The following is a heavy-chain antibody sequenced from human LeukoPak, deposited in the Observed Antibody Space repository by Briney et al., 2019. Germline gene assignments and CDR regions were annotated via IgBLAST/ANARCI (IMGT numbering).Heavy chain of an antibody. Sequence: GGSLRLSCAASGFSFRIYAMNWLRQAPGKGLEWISGIVGSADDTRYADSVKGRFTISRDNSKNTLYLQMNSLRAEDTAVYYCAKVLVSVSANRYYFDYWGQGTLVTVSS. CDR3: AKVLVSVSANRYYFDY. CDR2: IVGSADDT. V-gene: IGHV3-23*01. J-gene: IGHJ4*02. D-gene: IGHD2-15*01. CDR1: GFSFRIYA.